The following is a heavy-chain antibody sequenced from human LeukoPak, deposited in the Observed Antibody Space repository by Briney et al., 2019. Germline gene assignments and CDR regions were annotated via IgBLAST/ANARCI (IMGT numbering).Heavy chain of an antibody. Sequence: GGSLRLSCAVSGFTFEDYAMHWVRQAPGKGLEWVSGINWNSASTGYGDSVKGRFTISRDNVMNSLYLQMNSLRPEHTALYYCVKDRRNPYRPEGPFDPWGQGTLVTVSS. D-gene: IGHD1-14*01. CDR1: GFTFEDYA. V-gene: IGHV3-9*01. CDR3: VKDRRNPYRPEGPFDP. J-gene: IGHJ5*02. CDR2: INWNSAST.